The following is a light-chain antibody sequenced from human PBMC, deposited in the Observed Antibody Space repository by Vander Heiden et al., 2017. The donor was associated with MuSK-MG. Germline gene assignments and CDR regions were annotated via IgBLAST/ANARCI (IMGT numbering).Light chain of an antibody. Sequence: VVLPQSPSASASLGASVKLTCTLSSGHSNYPIAWHPQQSEQGPRFLMKLNIDGSHTKGDGIPDRFSGATSGPERYLTISPLQSEDEADYSCKTWGTAMVFGGGTKLTVL. CDR2: LNIDGSH. CDR3: KTWGTAMV. J-gene: IGLJ3*02. CDR1: SGHSNYP. V-gene: IGLV4-69*01.